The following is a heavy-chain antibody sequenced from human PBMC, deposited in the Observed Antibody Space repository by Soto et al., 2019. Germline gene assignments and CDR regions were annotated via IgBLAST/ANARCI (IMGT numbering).Heavy chain of an antibody. CDR2: IYHSGST. CDR3: ARDREVYGSGKRYGMDV. CDR1: GGSISSSNW. J-gene: IGHJ6*02. Sequence: SETLSLTCAVSGGSISSSNWWSWVRQPPGKGLEWIGEIYHSGSTNYNPSLKSRVTISVDKSKNQFSLKLSSVTAADTAVYYCARDREVYGSGKRYGMDVWGQGTTVTVSS. V-gene: IGHV4-4*02. D-gene: IGHD3-10*01.